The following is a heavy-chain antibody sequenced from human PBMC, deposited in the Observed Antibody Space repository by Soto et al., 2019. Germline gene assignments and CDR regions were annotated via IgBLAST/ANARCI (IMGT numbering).Heavy chain of an antibody. D-gene: IGHD3-22*01. CDR2: MSYDGTNE. CDR1: GFTFSSYA. J-gene: IGHJ6*01. CDR3: GKDLHHSSGYFFTVRLNAMDV. Sequence: GSLRLSCAASGFTFSSYAMQWVRQAPGKGLEGVALMSYDGTNEYYADSVKGRFTISRDNSKNMLFLQINSLRAEDTAVYYCGKDLHHSSGYFFTVRLNAMDVWGQGATVTVSS. V-gene: IGHV3-30*18.